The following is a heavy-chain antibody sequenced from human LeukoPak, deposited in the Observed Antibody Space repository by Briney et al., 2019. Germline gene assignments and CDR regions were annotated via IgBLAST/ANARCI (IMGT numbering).Heavy chain of an antibody. V-gene: IGHV1-69*13. D-gene: IGHD3-22*01. CDR2: IIPIFGTA. Sequence: SVKVSCKASGGTFSSYAISWVRQAPGQGLEWMGGIIPIFGTANYAQRFQGRVTITADESTSTAYMELSSLRSEDTAVYYCARDGRDSSGYYGWFDLWGQGTLVTVSS. J-gene: IGHJ5*02. CDR3: ARDGRDSSGYYGWFDL. CDR1: GGTFSSYA.